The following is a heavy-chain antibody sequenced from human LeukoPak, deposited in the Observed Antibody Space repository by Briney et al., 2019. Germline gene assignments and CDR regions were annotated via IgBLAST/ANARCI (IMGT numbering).Heavy chain of an antibody. J-gene: IGHJ3*02. CDR1: GFTFSSYG. V-gene: IGHV3-33*01. CDR2: IWYDGSNK. D-gene: IGHD3-22*01. CDR3: ARDEYYDSSGYYDSSFDAFDI. Sequence: PGRSLRLSCAASGFTFSSYGMHWVRQAPGKGLEWVAVIWYDGSNKYYADSVKGRFTISRDNSKNTLYLQMNSLRAEDTAVYYCARDEYYDSSGYYDSSFDAFDIWGQGTMVTVSS.